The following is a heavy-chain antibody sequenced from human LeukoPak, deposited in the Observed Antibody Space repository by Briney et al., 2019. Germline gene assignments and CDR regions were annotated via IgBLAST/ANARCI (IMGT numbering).Heavy chain of an antibody. D-gene: IGHD3-22*01. CDR2: ISGSGGST. Sequence: GGSLRLSCAASGFTFSSYAMSWVRQAPGKGLEWVSAISGSGGSTYYADSVKGRFTISRDNSKNTLYLQMNSLRAEDTAVYYCAKEPHYTIPMIVVAKEDSWGQGTLVIVSS. CDR3: AKEPHYTIPMIVVAKEDS. CDR1: GFTFSSYA. J-gene: IGHJ4*02. V-gene: IGHV3-23*01.